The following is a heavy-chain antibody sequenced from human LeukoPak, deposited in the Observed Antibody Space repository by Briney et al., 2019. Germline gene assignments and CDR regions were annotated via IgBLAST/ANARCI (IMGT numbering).Heavy chain of an antibody. CDR1: GYTFTIYY. D-gene: IGHD3-3*01. Sequence: ASVKVSCKASGYTFTIYYMHWVRQAPGQGLEWMGIINPSGGSTSYAQKFQGRVTMTRDMSTSTVYMELSSLRSEDTAVYYCARAVKRDYDFWSGYFRPQFAFDIWGQGTMVTVSS. J-gene: IGHJ3*02. V-gene: IGHV1-46*01. CDR2: INPSGGST. CDR3: ARAVKRDYDFWSGYFRPQFAFDI.